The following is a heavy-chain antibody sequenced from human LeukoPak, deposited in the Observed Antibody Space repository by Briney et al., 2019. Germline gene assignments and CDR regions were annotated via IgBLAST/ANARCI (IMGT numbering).Heavy chain of an antibody. D-gene: IGHD3-16*01. CDR2: ISADTTET. V-gene: IGHV1-18*01. CDR3: ARVLATVMIDPLDV. CDR1: GYTISHYG. J-gene: IGHJ3*01. Sequence: GSVKVSCKASGYTISHYGLSGVRQAPGQGLEWMGWISADTTETNYAQKFQDRVTLTTDTSTTTTYMDLRSLTSDDTAIYYCARVLATVMIDPLDVWGQGTMVTVSS.